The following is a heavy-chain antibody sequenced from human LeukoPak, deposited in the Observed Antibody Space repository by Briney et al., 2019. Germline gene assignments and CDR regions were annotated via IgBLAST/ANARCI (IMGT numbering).Heavy chain of an antibody. Sequence: SETLSLTCTVSGGSISSYYWSWIRQPPGKGLEWIGYIYYSGSTNYNPSLKSRVTISVDTSKNQSSLKLSSVTAADTAVYYCARDIGSSDFDYWGQGTLVTVSS. D-gene: IGHD6-6*01. V-gene: IGHV4-59*01. J-gene: IGHJ4*02. CDR2: IYYSGST. CDR1: GGSISSYY. CDR3: ARDIGSSDFDY.